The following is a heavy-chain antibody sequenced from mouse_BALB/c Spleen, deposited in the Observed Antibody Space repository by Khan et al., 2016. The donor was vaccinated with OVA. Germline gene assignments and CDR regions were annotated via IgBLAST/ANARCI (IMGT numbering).Heavy chain of an antibody. CDR2: IYPSDSYT. D-gene: IGHD2-13*01. CDR3: TRGDPGNFDY. J-gene: IGHJ2*01. V-gene: IGHV1-69*02. CDR1: GYTFTSYW. Sequence: QVQLQQPGAELVRPGASVKLSCKASGYTFTSYWINWVRQRPGHGPEWIGNIYPSDSYTNYNQKFKDKATLTVDKSSSTAYMQRSSRTSEDSADFDCTRGDPGNFDYWGQGTTLTVSS.